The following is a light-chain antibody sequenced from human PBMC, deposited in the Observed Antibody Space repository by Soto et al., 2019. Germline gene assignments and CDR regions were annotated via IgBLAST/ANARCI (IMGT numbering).Light chain of an antibody. CDR2: DAS. J-gene: IGKJ4*01. Sequence: DIQMTQSPSSLSASVGDRVTITCRASQSITHYLNWYQQKPGKAPKLLIYDASSLQSGVTSRFSGGGSGTAFTLTISSLQPEDFATYYCQQSYSTPLSFGGGTKVEIK. CDR1: QSITHY. V-gene: IGKV1-39*01. CDR3: QQSYSTPLS.